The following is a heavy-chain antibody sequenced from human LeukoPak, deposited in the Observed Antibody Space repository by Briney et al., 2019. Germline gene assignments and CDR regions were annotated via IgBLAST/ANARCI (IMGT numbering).Heavy chain of an antibody. V-gene: IGHV1-18*01. D-gene: IGHD2-15*01. Sequence: GASVKVSCKASGYTFTSYGISWVRQAPGQGLEWMGWISAYNGNTNYAQKFQGRVTITADKSTSTAYMELSSLRSEDTAVYYCASLGGYCSGGSCYLGYAFDIWGQGTMVTVSS. CDR1: GYTFTSYG. CDR3: ASLGGYCSGGSCYLGYAFDI. J-gene: IGHJ3*02. CDR2: ISAYNGNT.